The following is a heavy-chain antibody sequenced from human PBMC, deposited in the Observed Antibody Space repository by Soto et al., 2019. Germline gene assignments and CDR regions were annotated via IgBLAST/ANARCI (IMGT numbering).Heavy chain of an antibody. V-gene: IGHV4-61*08. CDR2: VYFTGTT. CDR1: GSSLSYGGYY. CDR3: ARADTYYDFWSGYSRNPGWFDP. D-gene: IGHD3-3*01. J-gene: IGHJ5*02. Sequence: SETLSLTCTVSGSSLSYGGYYWSWLRQQPGKGLEWIGYVYFTGTTYYNPSLKSRVTISVDTSKNQFSLKLSSVTAADTAVYYCARADTYYDFWSGYSRNPGWFDPWGQGTLVTVSS.